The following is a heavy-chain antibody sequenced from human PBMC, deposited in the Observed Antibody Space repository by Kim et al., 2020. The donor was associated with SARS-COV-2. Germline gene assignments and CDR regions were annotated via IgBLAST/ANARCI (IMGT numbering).Heavy chain of an antibody. Sequence: ASVKVSCKASGYTFTGYYMHWVRQVPGQGLEWMGWINPNSGGTNYAQKFQGRVTMTRGTSITTAYMELSRLRSDDTAVYYCARAFGGGNWATGYWGQGTLVTVSS. CDR2: INPNSGGT. CDR3: ARAFGGGNWATGY. D-gene: IGHD1-1*01. CDR1: GYTFTGYY. V-gene: IGHV1-2*02. J-gene: IGHJ4*02.